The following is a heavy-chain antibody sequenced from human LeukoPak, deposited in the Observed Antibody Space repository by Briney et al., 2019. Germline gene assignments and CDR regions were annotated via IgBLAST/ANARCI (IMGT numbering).Heavy chain of an antibody. V-gene: IGHV4-59*01. Sequence: MPSETLSLTCTVSGGSISSYYWSWIRQPPGKGLEWIGYIYYSGSTNYNPSLKSRVTISVDTSKNQFSLKLSSVTTADTAVYYCARCNSGSFDAFDIWGQGTMVTVSS. CDR3: ARCNSGSFDAFDI. D-gene: IGHD1-26*01. CDR1: GGSISSYY. CDR2: IYYSGST. J-gene: IGHJ3*02.